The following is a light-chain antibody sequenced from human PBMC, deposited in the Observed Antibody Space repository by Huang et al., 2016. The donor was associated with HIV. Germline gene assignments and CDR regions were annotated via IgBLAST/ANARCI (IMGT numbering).Light chain of an antibody. V-gene: IGKV2-28*01. Sequence: DIVMTQSPLSLPVTPGEPAAISCRSSQSLLHSNGYNYLDWYLQKPGQSPQLLIYLGSNRASGVPDRCSGSGSGTDSTLKISRVEAEDVGIYYCMQVVQTPPTFGGGTKVEIK. CDR1: QSLLHSNGYNY. CDR2: LGS. CDR3: MQVVQTPPT. J-gene: IGKJ4*01.